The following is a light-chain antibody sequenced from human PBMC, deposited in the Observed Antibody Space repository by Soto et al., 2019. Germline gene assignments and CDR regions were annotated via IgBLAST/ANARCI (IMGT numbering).Light chain of an antibody. CDR1: RSVTNSY. J-gene: IGKJ4*01. CDR3: QQYSNWPLT. V-gene: IGKV3-15*01. Sequence: EIVLTQSPGTLSLSPGERATVSSRAGRSVTNSYLAWYQQKPGQAPRLLIFGASTRAAGIPARFSGSGSGTEFTLTISSLQSEDFAVYYCQQYSNWPLTFGGGTKVDIK. CDR2: GAS.